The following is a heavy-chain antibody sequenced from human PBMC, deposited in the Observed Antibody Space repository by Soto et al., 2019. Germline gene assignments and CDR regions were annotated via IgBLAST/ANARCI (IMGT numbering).Heavy chain of an antibody. J-gene: IGHJ2*01. CDR3: ARATYGDYGWYFDL. V-gene: IGHV2-26*01. Sequence: QVTLKESGPVLVKPTETLTLACTVSGFSLSNARMSVSWIRQPPGKALEWLAHIFSNDEKSYSTSLKSRLFISKDTSKSQVVLTMTNMDPVDTATYFCARATYGDYGWYFDLWGRGTLVTVSS. CDR2: IFSNDEK. D-gene: IGHD4-17*01. CDR1: GFSLSNARMS.